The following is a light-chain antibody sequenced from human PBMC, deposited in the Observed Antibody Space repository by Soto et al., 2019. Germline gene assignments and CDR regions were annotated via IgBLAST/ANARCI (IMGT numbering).Light chain of an antibody. J-gene: IGKJ1*01. CDR1: QSVSSSY. CDR3: QQYGSSPRT. Sequence: EIVLTQSPGTLSLSPGERATLCCRASQSVSSSYLAWYQQKPGQAPRLLIYGASSRATGIPDRFSGSGSGTDFTLIISRLEPEDFAVYYCQQYGSSPRTFGQGTKVEIK. V-gene: IGKV3-20*01. CDR2: GAS.